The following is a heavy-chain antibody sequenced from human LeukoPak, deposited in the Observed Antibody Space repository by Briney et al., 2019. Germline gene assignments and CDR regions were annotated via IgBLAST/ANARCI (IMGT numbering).Heavy chain of an antibody. CDR3: AKSVAIYFYCGLDV. Sequence: GGSLRLSCAASGFTFSSYAMSWVRQTPGKGLEWVSAISGSGGSTYYAGSVKGRFTISRDNSKNTLFLQMNSLRAEDTAPYYCAKSVAIYFYCGLDVWGQGTTVAVSS. D-gene: IGHD3-3*01. CDR1: GFTFSSYA. V-gene: IGHV3-23*01. CDR2: ISGSGGST. J-gene: IGHJ6*02.